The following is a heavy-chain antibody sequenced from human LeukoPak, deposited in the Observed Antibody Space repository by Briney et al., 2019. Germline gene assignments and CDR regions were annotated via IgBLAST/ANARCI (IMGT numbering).Heavy chain of an antibody. J-gene: IGHJ4*02. CDR2: ITSDGTDT. D-gene: IGHD5/OR15-5a*01. V-gene: IGHV3-74*01. CDR1: GFTFSDYW. Sequence: GGSLRLSCAVSGFTFSDYWMHWVRQAPGKGLVWVSRITSDGTDTTYADSVKGRFTISRDNAKNTLYLQLNSLRAEDTAVYYCARGVAGAPRVPDYWGQGTLVTVSS. CDR3: ARGVAGAPRVPDY.